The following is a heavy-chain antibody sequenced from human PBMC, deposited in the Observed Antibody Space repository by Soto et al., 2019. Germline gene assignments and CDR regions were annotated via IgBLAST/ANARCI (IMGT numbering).Heavy chain of an antibody. J-gene: IGHJ5*02. CDR2: SGTAGGT. CDR3: ARGCSVDGSGCHTLSWFDP. CDR1: GVTFRSCT. Sequence: PGGSLSLSCAASGVTFRSCTMNWVRQAPGKGLEWVGASGTAGGTYYPASVKGRFTISRENGKKSLYLQMNSLTAADTDISYCARGCSVDGSGCHTLSWFDPWGQGTLVTVSS. D-gene: IGHD6-19*01. V-gene: IGHV3-13*04.